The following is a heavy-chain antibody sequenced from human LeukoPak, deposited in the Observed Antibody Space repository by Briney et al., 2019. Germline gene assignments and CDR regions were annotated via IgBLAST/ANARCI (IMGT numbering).Heavy chain of an antibody. CDR1: GVSFSGYY. V-gene: IGHV4-59*01. J-gene: IGHJ6*02. CDR2: IYYSGST. CDR3: ARGPPGGYYYGMDV. D-gene: IGHD2-15*01. Sequence: SETLSLTCAVYGVSFSGYYWSWIRQPPGKGLEWIGYIYYSGSTNYNPSLKSRVTISVDTSKNQFSLKLSSVTAADTAVYYCARGPPGGYYYGMDVWGQGTTVTVSS.